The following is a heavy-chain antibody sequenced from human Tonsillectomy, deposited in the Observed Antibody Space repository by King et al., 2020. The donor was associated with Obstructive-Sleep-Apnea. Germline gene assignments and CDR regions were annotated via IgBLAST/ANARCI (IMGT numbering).Heavy chain of an antibody. V-gene: IGHV3-15*01. Sequence: VQLVESGGGLVKPGGSLRLSCAASGFSFTNTWMTWVRQATGKGREWVGRIRSKAESGTTDYVAPVNGRLNISRDDSKNTLFLQMNSLKTEDTAVYYCATSSPFSGGIFDSWGQGTLVTVSS. CDR3: ATSSPFSGGIFDS. D-gene: IGHD1-26*01. J-gene: IGHJ4*02. CDR2: IRSKAESGTT. CDR1: GFSFTNTW.